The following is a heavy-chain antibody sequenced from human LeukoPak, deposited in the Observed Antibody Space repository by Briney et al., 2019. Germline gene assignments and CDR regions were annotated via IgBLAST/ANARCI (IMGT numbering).Heavy chain of an antibody. CDR3: ARDGSIAAAGHAEYFQH. CDR1: GFTFSSYW. V-gene: IGHV3-7*01. J-gene: IGHJ1*01. Sequence: PGGSLRLSCAASGFTFSSYWMHWVRQAPGKGLEWVANIKQDGSEKYYVDSVKGRFTISRDNAKNSLYLQMNSLRAEDTAVYYCARDGSIAAAGHAEYFQHWGQGTLVTVSS. D-gene: IGHD6-13*01. CDR2: IKQDGSEK.